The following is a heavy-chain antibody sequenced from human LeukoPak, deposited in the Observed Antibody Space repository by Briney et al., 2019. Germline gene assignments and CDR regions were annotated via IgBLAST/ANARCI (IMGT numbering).Heavy chain of an antibody. CDR1: GFTFTSSA. CDR2: IVVGSGNT. CDR3: AADGDYYDSSGYYAGTKGFDP. V-gene: IGHV1-58*02. D-gene: IGHD3-22*01. J-gene: IGHJ5*02. Sequence: ASVKVSCKASGFTFTSSAMQWVRQARGQRLEWIGWIVVGSGNTNYAQKFQERVTITRDMSTSTAYMELSSLRSEDTAVYYCAADGDYYDSSGYYAGTKGFDPWGQGTLVTVSS.